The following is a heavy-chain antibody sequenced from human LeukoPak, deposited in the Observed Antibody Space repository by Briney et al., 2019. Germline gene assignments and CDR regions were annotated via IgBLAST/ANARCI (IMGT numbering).Heavy chain of an antibody. V-gene: IGHV3-21*01. Sequence: GGSLRLSCAASGFTFSSYSMNWVRQAPGKGLEWVSSISSSSSYIYYADSVKGRFTISRDNAKNSLYLQMNSLRAEDTAVYYCARDFSSGYDYTFDYWGQGTLVTVSS. CDR2: ISSSSSYI. CDR3: ARDFSSGYDYTFDY. J-gene: IGHJ4*02. D-gene: IGHD5-12*01. CDR1: GFTFSSYS.